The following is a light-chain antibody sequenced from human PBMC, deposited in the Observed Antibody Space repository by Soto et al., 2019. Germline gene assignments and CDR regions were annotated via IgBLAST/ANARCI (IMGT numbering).Light chain of an antibody. V-gene: IGKV1-39*01. CDR2: AAS. J-gene: IGKJ5*01. Sequence: DIQMTQSPSSLSASVGDRVTITCRASQSISRNLNWYQHKPGKAPKLLIYAASSLQNGVPSRFSGGGSGTDFTPTNSILQPKIFETTYCQQINPPASTTSAQGTQL. CDR1: QSISRN. CDR3: QQINPPASTT.